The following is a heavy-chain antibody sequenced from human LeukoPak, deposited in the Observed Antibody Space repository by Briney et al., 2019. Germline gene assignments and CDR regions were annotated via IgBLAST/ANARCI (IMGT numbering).Heavy chain of an antibody. CDR3: ARLVWDGNNSKFDY. Sequence: SQTLSLTCTVSGGSISSGAFYWSWIRQHPGKGLEWIGYIYYSGSTYYNPSLESRVTISVDTSKNQFSLKVNSVTAADTAVYYCARLVWDGNNSKFDYWGQGTLVTVSS. J-gene: IGHJ4*02. D-gene: IGHD5-24*01. CDR2: IYYSGST. V-gene: IGHV4-31*03. CDR1: GGSISSGAFY.